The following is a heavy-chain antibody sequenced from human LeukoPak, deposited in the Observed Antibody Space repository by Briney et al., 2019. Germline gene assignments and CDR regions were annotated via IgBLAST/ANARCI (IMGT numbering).Heavy chain of an antibody. CDR3: ARGSAVTTAYYYYMDV. CDR1: GGSISSYY. Sequence: PSETLSLTCTVSGGSISSYYWSWIRQPPGKGLEGIGYIYYSGSTNYNPSLKSRVTISVDTSKNQFSLKLRSVTAADTAVYYSARGSAVTTAYYYYMDVWGKGTTVTVSS. CDR2: IYYSGST. J-gene: IGHJ6*03. V-gene: IGHV4-59*01. D-gene: IGHD4-17*01.